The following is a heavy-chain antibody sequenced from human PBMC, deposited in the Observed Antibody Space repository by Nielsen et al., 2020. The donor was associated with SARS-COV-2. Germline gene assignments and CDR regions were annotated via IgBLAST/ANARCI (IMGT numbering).Heavy chain of an antibody. J-gene: IGHJ4*02. Sequence: GESLKISCAASGFTFSSYSMNWVRQAPGKGLEWVSAISGSGGSTYYADSVKGRFTISRDNSKNTLYLQMNSLRAEDTAVYYCAKATGTVDYWGQGTLVTVSS. V-gene: IGHV3-23*01. CDR3: AKATGTVDY. CDR1: GFTFSSYS. CDR2: ISGSGGST. D-gene: IGHD1-1*01.